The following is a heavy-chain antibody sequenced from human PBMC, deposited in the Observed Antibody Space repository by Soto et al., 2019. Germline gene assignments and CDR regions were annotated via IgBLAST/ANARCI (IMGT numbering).Heavy chain of an antibody. D-gene: IGHD3-3*01. CDR2: IYNSGST. V-gene: IGHV4-30-4*01. CDR1: GGSISSGGYF. Sequence: QVQLQESGPGLVEPSQTLSLTCTVSGGSISSGGYFWSWIRQSPGKGLEWIGHIYNSGSTYSNPSLKSQTAISGDTSRNQFSLRLTSVTAADTAVYYCARGPSADKIDYWGQGTLVTVSS. J-gene: IGHJ4*02. CDR3: ARGPSADKIDY.